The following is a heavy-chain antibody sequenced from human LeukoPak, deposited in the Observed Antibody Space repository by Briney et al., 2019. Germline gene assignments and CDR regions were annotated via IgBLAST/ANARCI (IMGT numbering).Heavy chain of an antibody. CDR3: ARGYCSGGSCYNNWFDP. CDR1: GYTFTGYY. CDR2: INPNSGGT. V-gene: IGHV1-2*04. D-gene: IGHD2-15*01. J-gene: IGHJ5*02. Sequence: ASVKVSCKASGYTFTGYYMHWVRQAPGQGLEWMGWINPNSGGTNYAQKFQGWVTMTRDTSIGTAYMELSRLRSDDTAVYYCARGYCSGGSCYNNWFDPWGQGTLVTVSS.